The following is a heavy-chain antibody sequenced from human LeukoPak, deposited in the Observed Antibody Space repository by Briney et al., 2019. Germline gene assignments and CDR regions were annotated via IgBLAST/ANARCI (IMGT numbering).Heavy chain of an antibody. J-gene: IGHJ5*02. CDR1: GGTFSSYA. Sequence: SVKVSCKASGGTFSSYAISWVRQAPGQGLERMGGIIPIFGTANYAQKFQGRVTITTDESTSTAYMELSSLRSEDTAVYYCARHIQLWSDWFDPWGQGTLVTVSS. D-gene: IGHD5-18*01. V-gene: IGHV1-69*05. CDR2: IIPIFGTA. CDR3: ARHIQLWSDWFDP.